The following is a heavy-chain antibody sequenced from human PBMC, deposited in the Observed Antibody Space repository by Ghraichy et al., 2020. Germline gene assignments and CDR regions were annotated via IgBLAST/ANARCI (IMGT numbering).Heavy chain of an antibody. V-gene: IGHV4-61*01. J-gene: IGHJ4*02. Sequence: SQTLSLTCTVSGGSVSSGSYYWSWIRQPPGKGLEWIGYIYYSGSTNYNPSLKSRVTISVDTSKNQFSLKLSSVTAADTAVYYCARDPRKGQASDYWGQGTLVTVSS. CDR3: ARDPRKGQASDY. CDR1: GGSVSSGSYY. CDR2: IYYSGST.